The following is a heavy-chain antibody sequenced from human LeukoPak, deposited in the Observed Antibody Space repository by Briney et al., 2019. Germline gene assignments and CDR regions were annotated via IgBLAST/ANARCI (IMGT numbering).Heavy chain of an antibody. J-gene: IGHJ4*02. CDR2: TWYDGSNK. D-gene: IGHD4-17*01. CDR1: GVIFSSYG. CDR3: ARDHGDYSGKDY. V-gene: IGHV3-33*01. Sequence: PGGSLRLSCTASGVIFSSYGMHWVCQAPGKGLEWVAVTWYDGSNKYYADAVKGRFTISRDNSKNTLYLQMNSLRAEDTAVYFCARDHGDYSGKDYWGQGTLVTVSS.